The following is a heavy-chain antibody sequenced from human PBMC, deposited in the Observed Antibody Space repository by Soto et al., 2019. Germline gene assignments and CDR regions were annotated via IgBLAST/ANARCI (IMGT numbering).Heavy chain of an antibody. V-gene: IGHV3-21*06. Sequence: GGSLRLSCAAAGFTFTRFSMNWVRQAPGKGLEWVSSISSTTNYIYYGDSMKGRFTISRDNAKNSLYLEMNSLRAEDTAVYYCARESEDLTSNFDYWGQGTLVTVSS. CDR2: ISSTTNYI. J-gene: IGHJ4*02. CDR1: GFTFTRFS. CDR3: ARESEDLTSNFDY.